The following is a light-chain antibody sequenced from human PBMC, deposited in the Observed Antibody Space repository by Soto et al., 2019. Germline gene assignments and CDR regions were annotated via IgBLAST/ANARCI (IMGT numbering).Light chain of an antibody. J-gene: IGLJ1*01. V-gene: IGLV1-51*02. CDR1: SSNIGNNY. CDR2: ENN. Sequence: QSALTQPPSVSAAPGQKVTISCSGSSSNIGNNYVSWYQQLPGTAPKLLIYENNKRPSGIPDRFSGSKSGTSATLGITGLQTGDEADYYCGTWDSSLSRGVFGTGTKATVL. CDR3: GTWDSSLSRGV.